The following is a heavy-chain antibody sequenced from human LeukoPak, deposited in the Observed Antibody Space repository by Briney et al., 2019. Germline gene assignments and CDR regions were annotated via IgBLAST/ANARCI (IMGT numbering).Heavy chain of an antibody. CDR1: GFTFSSYE. V-gene: IGHV3-48*03. CDR2: ISSSGSTI. CDR3: ARWGATGYGDY. D-gene: IGHD3-9*01. Sequence: QPGGSLRLSCAASGFTFSSYEMNWVRQAPGKGLEWVSYISSSGSTIYYADSVKGRFTISRDNAKNSPYLQMNSLRAEDTAVYYCARWGATGYGDYWGQGTLVTVSS. J-gene: IGHJ4*02.